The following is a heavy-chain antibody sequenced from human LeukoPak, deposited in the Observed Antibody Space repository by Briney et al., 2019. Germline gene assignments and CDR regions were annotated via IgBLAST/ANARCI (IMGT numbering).Heavy chain of an antibody. CDR1: GFTFSSYS. V-gene: IGHV3-21*01. CDR2: ISSSGTYI. CDR3: AREQSYSEEIVVVNPPFDY. Sequence: GGSLRLSCAASGFTFSSYSMNWVRLAPGKGLEWVSSISSSGTYIYFADSVKGRFTISRDNAKNSLYLQMNSLRAEDTALYYCAREQSYSEEIVVVNPPFDYWGQGTLVTVSS. D-gene: IGHD2-21*01. J-gene: IGHJ4*02.